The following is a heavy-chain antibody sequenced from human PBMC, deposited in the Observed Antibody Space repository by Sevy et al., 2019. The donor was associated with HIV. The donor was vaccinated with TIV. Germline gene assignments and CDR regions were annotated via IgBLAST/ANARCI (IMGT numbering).Heavy chain of an antibody. CDR3: ARGSDFNDRSAKRDFDY. CDR1: GFTFSNYG. CDR2: IWNDGSSK. V-gene: IGHV3-33*01. D-gene: IGHD3-22*01. Sequence: GGSLRLSCAASGFTFSNYGMHWLRQAPGKGLEWVALIWNDGSSKYYAESVKGRFTISRDNSKNTLYMQMNSLRVEDTAVYFCARGSDFNDRSAKRDFDYWGQGPLVTVSS. J-gene: IGHJ4*02.